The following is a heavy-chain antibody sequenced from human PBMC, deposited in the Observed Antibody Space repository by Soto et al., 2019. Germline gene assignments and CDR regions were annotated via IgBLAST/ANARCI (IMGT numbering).Heavy chain of an antibody. CDR3: AREWDNKSEHSSGWYDDF. D-gene: IGHD6-19*01. CDR2: ISGYSGHT. V-gene: IGHV1-18*01. J-gene: IGHJ4*02. CDR1: GYTFSSYG. Sequence: QVQLVQSGAEVKKPGASVKVSCKASGYTFSSYGISWVRQAPGQGLEWMGWISGYSGHTYYAQKFQGRVTMTTVTSTNTVYMELRSLRSDDTAVYYCAREWDNKSEHSSGWYDDFWGQGTLVTVSS.